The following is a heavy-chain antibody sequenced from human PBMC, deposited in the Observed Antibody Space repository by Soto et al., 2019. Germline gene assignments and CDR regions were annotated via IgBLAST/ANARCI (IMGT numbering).Heavy chain of an antibody. J-gene: IGHJ6*02. CDR3: AKLSGARTIVGAIGAGAYYYYYGMDV. D-gene: IGHD1-26*01. CDR2: ISGSGGST. Sequence: GGSLRLSCAASGFTFSSYGMSWVRQAPGKGLEWVSAISGSGGSTYYADSVKGRFTISRDNSKNTLYLQMNSLRAEDTAVNYCAKLSGARTIVGAIGAGAYYYYYGMDVWGQGTTVTVSS. CDR1: GFTFSSYG. V-gene: IGHV3-23*01.